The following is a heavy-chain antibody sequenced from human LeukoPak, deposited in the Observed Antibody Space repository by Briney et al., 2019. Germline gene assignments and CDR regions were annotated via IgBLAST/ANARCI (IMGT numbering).Heavy chain of an antibody. D-gene: IGHD6-6*01. Sequence: ASVKVSCKASGNTFTSFHIHWVRQAPGQGLEYMGIIKVYGDTTIYAQRFQGRVTMTRDTSTSTVYMELSSLRSEDTAVYYCAREEQLADKSIDYWGQGTLVTVSS. CDR1: GNTFTSFH. V-gene: IGHV1-46*01. CDR2: IKVYGDTT. J-gene: IGHJ4*02. CDR3: AREEQLADKSIDY.